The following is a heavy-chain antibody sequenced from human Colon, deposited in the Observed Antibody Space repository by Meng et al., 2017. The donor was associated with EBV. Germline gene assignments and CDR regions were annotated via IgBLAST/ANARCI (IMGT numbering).Heavy chain of an antibody. CDR3: ARRGYTYGNWFDP. V-gene: IGHV4-39*01. CDR2: VYFRGNT. Sequence: LQLQESGRELLKPSETLSLTCSVSGDSVSSTLDYWGWIRQPPGKGLEWIGSVYFRGNTYYNPSLQSRVTISVDTSKNQFSLKLTSVTAADTAIYYCARRGYTYGNWFDPWGQGTLVTVSS. D-gene: IGHD5-18*01. J-gene: IGHJ5*02. CDR1: GDSVSSTLDY.